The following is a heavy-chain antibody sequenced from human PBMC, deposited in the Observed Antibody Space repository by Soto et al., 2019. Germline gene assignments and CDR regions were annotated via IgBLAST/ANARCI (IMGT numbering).Heavy chain of an antibody. CDR3: AGDTAMALPDA. V-gene: IGHV1-18*01. J-gene: IGHJ4*02. CDR1: GYTFTSYA. CDR2: ISAYNGNT. Sequence: QVQLVQSGAEVKKPGASVKVSCKASGYTFTSYAISWVRQAPGQGLEWMGWISAYNGNTKYAQKLQGRVTLTTDTSTSKAYMELTSLRSDDAAVYYCAGDTAMALPDAWGQGTLVTVSS. D-gene: IGHD5-18*01.